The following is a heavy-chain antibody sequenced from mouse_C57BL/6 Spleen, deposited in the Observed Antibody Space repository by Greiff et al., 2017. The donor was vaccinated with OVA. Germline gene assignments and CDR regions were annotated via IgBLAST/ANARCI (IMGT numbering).Heavy chain of an antibody. CDR3: ARADPGYYFDY. V-gene: IGHV5-6*02. CDR2: ISSGGSYT. J-gene: IGHJ2*01. CDR1: GFTFSSYG. Sequence: EVKLVESGGDLVKPGGSLKLSCAASGFTFSSYGMSWVRQTPDKRLEWVATISSGGSYTYYPDSVKGRFTISRDNAENTLYLQMSSLKSEDTAMYYCARADPGYYFDYWGQGTTLTVSS.